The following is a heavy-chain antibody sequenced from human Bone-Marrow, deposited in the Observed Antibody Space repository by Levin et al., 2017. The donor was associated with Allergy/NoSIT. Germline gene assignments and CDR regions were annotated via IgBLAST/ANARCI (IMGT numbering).Heavy chain of an antibody. CDR2: IDTSGDAK. J-gene: IGHJ4*02. D-gene: IGHD6-13*01. CDR1: GFTFSDFY. CDR3: ARVGTLAAAGTIDY. Sequence: GGSLRLSCAASGFTFSDFYMSWFRQSPGKGLEWVSYIDTSGDAKSYSDSVRGRFTISRDNAKNSLFLQMDSLRAEDTAEYYCARVGTLAAAGTIDYWGQGTLVTVSS. V-gene: IGHV3-11*01.